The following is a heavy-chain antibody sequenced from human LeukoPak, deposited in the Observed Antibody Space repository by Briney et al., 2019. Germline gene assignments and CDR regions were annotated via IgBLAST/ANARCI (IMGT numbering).Heavy chain of an antibody. CDR3: ARVTWIQHYYFDY. J-gene: IGHJ4*02. Sequence: ASVTVSCKASGYTFTSYYMHWVRQAPGQGLEWMGRINPNSGGTNYAQKFQGRVTMTRDTSISTAYMELSRLRSDDTAVYYCARVTWIQHYYFDYWGQGTLVTVSS. CDR1: GYTFTSYY. CDR2: INPNSGGT. V-gene: IGHV1-2*06. D-gene: IGHD5-18*01.